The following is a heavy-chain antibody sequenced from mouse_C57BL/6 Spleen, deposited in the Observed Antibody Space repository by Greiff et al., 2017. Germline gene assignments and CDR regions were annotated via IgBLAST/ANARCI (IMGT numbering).Heavy chain of an antibody. CDR3: ARGDPHYYAMDY. Sequence: QVQLKQSGAELVRPGASVKLSCKASGYTFTDYYINWVKQRPGQGLEWIARIYPGSGNTYYNEKFKGKATLTAEKSSSTAYMQLSSLTSEDSAVYFCARGDPHYYAMDYWGQGTSVTVSS. V-gene: IGHV1-76*01. J-gene: IGHJ4*01. CDR2: IYPGSGNT. CDR1: GYTFTDYY.